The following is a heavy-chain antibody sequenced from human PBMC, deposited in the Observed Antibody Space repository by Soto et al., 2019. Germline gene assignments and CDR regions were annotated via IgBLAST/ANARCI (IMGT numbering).Heavy chain of an antibody. J-gene: IGHJ4*02. CDR1: GYTFTSYG. Sequence: GASEKVSCKASGYTFTSYGISWVRQAPGQGLEWMGWISAYNGNTNYAQKLQGRVTMTTDTSTSTAYMELRSLRSDDTAVYYCARDHYDFWSGYYRNWGQGTLVTVSS. CDR2: ISAYNGNT. V-gene: IGHV1-18*01. D-gene: IGHD3-3*01. CDR3: ARDHYDFWSGYYRN.